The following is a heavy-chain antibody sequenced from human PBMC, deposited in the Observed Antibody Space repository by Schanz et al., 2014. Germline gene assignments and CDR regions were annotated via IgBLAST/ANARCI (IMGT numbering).Heavy chain of an antibody. CDR1: GFTFSTSA. CDR3: AASSGWHPSTDY. J-gene: IGHJ4*02. V-gene: IGHV3-23*04. CDR2: ILGLASTT. Sequence: EVQLVESGGGLVQPGGSLRLSCAASGFTFSTSAMSWVRQVPGKGLEWVSAILGLASTTYYADSVKGRFTISRDNSKTTVYLQMNSLRAEDTAVYYCAASSGWHPSTDYWGQGTLVTVSS. D-gene: IGHD6-19*01.